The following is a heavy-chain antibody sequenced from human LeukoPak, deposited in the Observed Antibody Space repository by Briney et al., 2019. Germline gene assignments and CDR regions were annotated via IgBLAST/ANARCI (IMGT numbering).Heavy chain of an antibody. Sequence: SETLSLTCTVSGGSISSGSYYWSWIRQPAGKGLEWIGRIYTSGSTNYNPSLKSRVTISVDTSKNQFSLKLSSVTAADTAVYYCARDTTYYDFWSGYQNYYYYMDVWGKGTTVTVSS. D-gene: IGHD3-3*01. CDR1: GGSISSGSYY. V-gene: IGHV4-61*02. J-gene: IGHJ6*03. CDR3: ARDTTYYDFWSGYQNYYYYMDV. CDR2: IYTSGST.